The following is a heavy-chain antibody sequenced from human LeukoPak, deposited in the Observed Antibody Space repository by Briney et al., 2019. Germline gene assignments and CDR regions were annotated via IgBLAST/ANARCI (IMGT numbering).Heavy chain of an antibody. D-gene: IGHD4-17*01. Sequence: GGSLRLSCAASGSTFSSYSMNWVRQAPGKGLEWVSSISSSSSYIYYADSVKGRFTISRDNAKNSLYLQMNSLRAEDTAVYYCARASDYGDYYFDYWGQGTLVTVSS. J-gene: IGHJ4*02. CDR3: ARASDYGDYYFDY. CDR1: GSTFSSYS. CDR2: ISSSSSYI. V-gene: IGHV3-21*01.